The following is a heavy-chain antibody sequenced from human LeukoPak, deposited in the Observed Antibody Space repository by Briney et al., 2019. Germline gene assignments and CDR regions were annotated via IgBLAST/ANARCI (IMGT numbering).Heavy chain of an antibody. CDR1: GGTFSSYA. D-gene: IGHD6-13*01. CDR2: IIPIFGTA. CDR3: AREVAAAGPDYYYYGMDA. Sequence: SVKVSCKASGGTFSSYAISWVRQAPGQGLEWMGGIIPIFGTANYAQKFQGRVTITADKSTSTAYMELSSLRSEDTAVYYCAREVAAAGPDYYYYGMDAWGKGTTVTVSS. J-gene: IGHJ6*04. V-gene: IGHV1-69*06.